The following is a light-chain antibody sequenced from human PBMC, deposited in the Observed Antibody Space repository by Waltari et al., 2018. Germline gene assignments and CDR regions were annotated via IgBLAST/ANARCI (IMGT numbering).Light chain of an antibody. J-gene: IGKJ1*01. CDR1: QNMNNW. Sequence: DIQMTQSPSTLSASVGGRVTITCRASQNMNNWVTLYQQKPGNAPKLLIYKASTLENGAPSRFSGSGFGTEFTLTISSLQPDDSATYYCQQYATAWSFGQGTKVEIK. CDR3: QQYATAWS. V-gene: IGKV1-5*03. CDR2: KAS.